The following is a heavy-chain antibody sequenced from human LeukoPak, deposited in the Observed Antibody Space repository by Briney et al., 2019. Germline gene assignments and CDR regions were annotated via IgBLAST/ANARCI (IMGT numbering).Heavy chain of an antibody. CDR2: VYYSGST. CDR1: GGSISSYY. Sequence: PSETLSFTCTVSGGSISSYYWSWIRQPPGKGLEWIGHVYYSGSTNYNPSLKSRVTILVDTSKKQFSLKLRSVTAADTAVYYCAREVGSDYNYYYGMDVWGQGTTVTVSS. V-gene: IGHV4-59*01. CDR3: AREVGSDYNYYYGMDV. D-gene: IGHD1-26*01. J-gene: IGHJ6*02.